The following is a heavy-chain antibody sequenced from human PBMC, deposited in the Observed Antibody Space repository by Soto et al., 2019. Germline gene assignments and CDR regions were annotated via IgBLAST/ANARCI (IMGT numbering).Heavy chain of an antibody. D-gene: IGHD5-12*01. CDR1: GGSISSYY. CDR3: ARESGYDEIPYYYGMDV. V-gene: IGHV4-4*07. J-gene: IGHJ6*02. Sequence: KSSETLSLTCTVSGGSISSYYWSWIRQPAGKGLEWIGRIYTSGSTNYNPSLKSRVTMSVDTSKNQFSLKLSSVTAADTAVYYCARESGYDEIPYYYGMDVWGQGTTVTVSS. CDR2: IYTSGST.